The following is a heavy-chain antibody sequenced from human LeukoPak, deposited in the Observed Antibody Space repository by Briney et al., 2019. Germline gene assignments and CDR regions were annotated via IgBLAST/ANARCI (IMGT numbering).Heavy chain of an antibody. CDR1: GFTFSSYG. CDR2: ISYDGSNT. J-gene: IGHJ4*02. V-gene: IGHV3-30*18. D-gene: IGHD3-22*01. Sequence: PGRSLRLSCAASGFTFSSYGMHWVRQAPGKGLEWVAVISYDGSNTYYADSVKGRFTISRDNSKNTLYLQMNSLRAEDTAVYYCAKQDYYEYYFDYWGQGTLVTVSS. CDR3: AKQDYYEYYFDY.